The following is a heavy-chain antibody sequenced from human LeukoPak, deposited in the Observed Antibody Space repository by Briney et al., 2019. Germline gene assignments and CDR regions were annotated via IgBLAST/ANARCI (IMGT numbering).Heavy chain of an antibody. CDR3: ARGLRHCDRTSCFQPFDC. CDR2: SKSYADGSGT. Sequence: PGGSLRLSCEASGFILNFNRYWMHWVRQAPGKGLVWVSCSKSYADGSGTTYADSVKGRFTISRDSSRNTLCLQMNSLRAHDTAMYYCARGLRHCDRTSCFQPFDCWGQGTLLTVSS. D-gene: IGHD2-2*01. V-gene: IGHV3-74*03. J-gene: IGHJ4*02. CDR1: GFILNFNRYW.